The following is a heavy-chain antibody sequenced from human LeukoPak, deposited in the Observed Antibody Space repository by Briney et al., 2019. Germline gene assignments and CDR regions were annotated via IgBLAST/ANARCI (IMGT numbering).Heavy chain of an antibody. CDR2: ISGSGDYT. D-gene: IGHD3-22*01. J-gene: IGHJ4*02. Sequence: GRSLRLSCAASGFTFSSYAMSWVRQAPGKGLEWISGISGSGDYTYQPDSVKGRFTISRENSKNTLYLQMNSLRAEDTAVYYCAKGGSGYYVFDYWGQGTLVTVSS. V-gene: IGHV3-23*01. CDR1: GFTFSSYA. CDR3: AKGGSGYYVFDY.